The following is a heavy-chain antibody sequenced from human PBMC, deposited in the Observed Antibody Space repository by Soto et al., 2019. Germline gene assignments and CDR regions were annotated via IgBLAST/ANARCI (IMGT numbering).Heavy chain of an antibody. CDR3: VMVDNYVTPTPQDV. Sequence: QVQLVQSGDEVKKPGASVKVSCKASGYIFVNYGIAWVRQAPGQGLEWMGWISPYTGNTHSATKVQGRLTMTTXKXASTAYMDLGSLTSDDTAVYYCVMVDNYVTPTPQDVWGQGTTVTVSS. D-gene: IGHD3-16*01. V-gene: IGHV1-18*01. CDR2: ISPYTGNT. J-gene: IGHJ6*02. CDR1: GYIFVNYG.